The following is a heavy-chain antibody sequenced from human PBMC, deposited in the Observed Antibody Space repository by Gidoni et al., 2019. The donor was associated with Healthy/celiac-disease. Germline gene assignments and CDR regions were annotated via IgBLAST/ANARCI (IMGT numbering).Heavy chain of an antibody. CDR1: GGSFSGYD. Sequence: QVQLQQWGAGLLKPSETLSLTCAVYGGSFSGYDWSWIRQPPGKGLEWIGEINHSGSTNYNPSLKSRVTISVDTSKNQFSLKLSSVTAADTAVYYCARGDDYFYWGQGTLVTVSS. D-gene: IGHD5-12*01. CDR2: INHSGST. CDR3: ARGDDYFY. J-gene: IGHJ4*02. V-gene: IGHV4-34*01.